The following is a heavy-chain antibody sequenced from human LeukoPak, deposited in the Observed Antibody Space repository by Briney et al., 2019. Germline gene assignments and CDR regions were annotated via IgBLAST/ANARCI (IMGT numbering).Heavy chain of an antibody. CDR2: INPNSGGT. J-gene: IGHJ5*02. D-gene: IGHD2-2*01. Sequence: ASVTVSCKASGYTFTGYYMHWVRQAPGQGLEWMGWINPNSGGTNYAQKLQGRVTMTRDASISTAYMELSRLRSDDTAMYYCARASKIVVVPAATPPDPWGQGTLVTVSS. CDR1: GYTFTGYY. V-gene: IGHV1-2*02. CDR3: ARASKIVVVPAATPPDP.